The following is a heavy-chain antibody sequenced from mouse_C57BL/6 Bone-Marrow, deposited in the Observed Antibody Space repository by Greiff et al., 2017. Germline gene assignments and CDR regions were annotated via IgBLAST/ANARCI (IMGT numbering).Heavy chain of an antibody. CDR2: IYPGDGDT. Sequence: QVQLKESGAELVKPGASVKISCKASGYAFSSYWMNWVKQRPGKGLEWIGQIYPGDGDTNYNGKFKGKATLTADKSSSTAYMQLSSLTSEDSAVYFCARPYYYGSTSWYFDVWGTGTTVTVSS. V-gene: IGHV1-80*01. J-gene: IGHJ1*03. D-gene: IGHD1-1*01. CDR1: GYAFSSYW. CDR3: ARPYYYGSTSWYFDV.